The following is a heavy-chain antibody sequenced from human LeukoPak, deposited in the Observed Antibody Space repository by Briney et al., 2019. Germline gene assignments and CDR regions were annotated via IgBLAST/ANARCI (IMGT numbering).Heavy chain of an antibody. CDR3: AKDKGKKSFDY. J-gene: IGHJ4*02. D-gene: IGHD4-23*01. Sequence: GGSLRLSCAASGFTFSSYGMHWVRQAPGKGLEWVTFIRYHGSDKYYADSVKGRFTISRDNSKNTLYLQMNNLRPEDTAVYYCAKDKGKKSFDYWGQGTLVTVSS. V-gene: IGHV3-30*02. CDR1: GFTFSSYG. CDR2: IRYHGSDK.